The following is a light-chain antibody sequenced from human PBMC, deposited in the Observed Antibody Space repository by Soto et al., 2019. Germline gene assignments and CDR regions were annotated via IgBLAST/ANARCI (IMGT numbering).Light chain of an antibody. V-gene: IGKV3D-15*01. J-gene: IGKJ4*02. CDR2: GAS. Sequence: EIVMTQSPGTLYLSTGEGATLSCRASQSVDSNLAWYQQKPGQALRLLFYGASTRPTGIPDRFSGSGSGTEFTLTISSLQSEDFAVYFCQQYESWPLTFGGWTKVEIK. CDR1: QSVDSN. CDR3: QQYESWPLT.